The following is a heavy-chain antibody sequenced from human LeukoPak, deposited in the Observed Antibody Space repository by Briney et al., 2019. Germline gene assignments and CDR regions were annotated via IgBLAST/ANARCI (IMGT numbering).Heavy chain of an antibody. J-gene: IGHJ5*02. CDR1: GFTVSSNY. V-gene: IGHV3-23*01. Sequence: PGGSLRLSCAASGFTVSSNYMSWVRKAPGKGLEWVSAISGSGGSTYYADSVKGRFTISRDNSKNTLYLQMNSLRAEDTAVYYCAKASTNIEGPRSRPNWFDPWGQGTLVTVSS. CDR3: AKASTNIEGPRSRPNWFDP. D-gene: IGHD2/OR15-2a*01. CDR2: ISGSGGST.